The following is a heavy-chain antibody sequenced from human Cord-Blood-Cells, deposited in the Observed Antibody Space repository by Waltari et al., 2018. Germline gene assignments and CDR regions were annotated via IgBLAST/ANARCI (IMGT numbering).Heavy chain of an antibody. Sequence: VQLVQSGAEVKKPGSSVKVSCKASGGTFSSYAIGWARLPPGQGLEWMGGIIPIFGTANYAQKFQGRVTITADESTSTAYMELSSLRSEDTAVYYCALGWEDSGSYGWFDPWGQGTLVTVSS. CDR2: IIPIFGTA. CDR1: GGTFSSYA. CDR3: ALGWEDSGSYGWFDP. V-gene: IGHV1-69*01. J-gene: IGHJ5*02. D-gene: IGHD1-26*01.